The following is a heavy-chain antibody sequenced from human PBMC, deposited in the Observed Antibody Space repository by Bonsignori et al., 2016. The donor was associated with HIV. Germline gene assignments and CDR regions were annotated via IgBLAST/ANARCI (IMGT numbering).Heavy chain of an antibody. D-gene: IGHD6-19*01. V-gene: IGHV1-2*02. Sequence: ASVKVSCKASGYTFTGYYMHWVRQAPGQGLEWMGWINPNSGGTNYAQKFQGSVTMTRDTSISTAYMELSRLRSDDTAVYYCARERIAVSGRPMWDYWGQGTLVTVSS. CDR1: GYTFTGYY. J-gene: IGHJ4*02. CDR3: ARERIAVSGRPMWDY. CDR2: INPNSGGT.